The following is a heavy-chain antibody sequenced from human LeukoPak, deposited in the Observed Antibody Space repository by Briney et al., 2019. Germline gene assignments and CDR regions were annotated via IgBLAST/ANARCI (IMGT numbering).Heavy chain of an antibody. J-gene: IGHJ4*02. D-gene: IGHD3-22*01. CDR2: VSGSGGIT. CDR3: TTDLHLSRYYYDSFDY. V-gene: IGHV3-23*01. CDR1: GFTFSSYA. Sequence: GGSLGLSCAASGFTFSSYAMKWVRQAPGKELEWVSSVSGSGGITYYADSVKGRFTISRDNSKNTLYLQMNSLKTEDTAVYYCTTDLHLSRYYYDSFDYWGQGTLVTVSS.